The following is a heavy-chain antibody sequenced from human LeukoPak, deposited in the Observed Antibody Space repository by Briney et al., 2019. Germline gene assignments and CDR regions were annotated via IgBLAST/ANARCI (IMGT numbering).Heavy chain of an antibody. J-gene: IGHJ1*01. CDR1: GFTFSNYG. CDR2: IWYDGSNK. D-gene: IGHD3-22*01. V-gene: IGHV3-33*01. CDR3: ARGDYYDSSGYSQYFQH. Sequence: AGGSLRLSCAASGFTFSNYGMHWVRQAPGKGLEWVAVIWYDGSNKCYADSVKGRFTISRDNSKNTLYLQMNSLRAEDTAVYYCARGDYYDSSGYSQYFQHWGQGTLVTVSS.